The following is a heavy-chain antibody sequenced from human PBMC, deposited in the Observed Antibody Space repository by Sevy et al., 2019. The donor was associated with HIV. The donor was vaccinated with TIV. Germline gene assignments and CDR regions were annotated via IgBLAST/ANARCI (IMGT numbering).Heavy chain of an antibody. D-gene: IGHD5-18*01. CDR3: ARATKVRGYSYGYWDY. CDR2: INHSGST. V-gene: IGHV4-34*01. J-gene: IGHJ4*02. Sequence: SDTLSLTCAVYGGSFSGYYWSWIRQPPGKGLEWIGEINHSGSTNYNPSLKSRVTISVDTSKNQFSLKLSSVTAADTAVYYCARATKVRGYSYGYWDYWGQGTLVTVSS. CDR1: GGSFSGYY.